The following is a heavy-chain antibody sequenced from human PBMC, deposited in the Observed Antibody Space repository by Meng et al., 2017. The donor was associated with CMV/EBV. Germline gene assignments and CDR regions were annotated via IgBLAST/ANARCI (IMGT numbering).Heavy chain of an antibody. Sequence: GGSLRLSCAASGFTVSSNYMSWVRQAPGKGLEWVSVIYSGGSTYYADSVKGRFTISRDNSKNTLYLQMNSLRAEDTAVYYCERESGRSSSPSGGGYYYYGMDVWGQGTTVTVSS. CDR1: GFTVSSNY. D-gene: IGHD6-6*01. CDR3: ERESGRSSSPSGGGYYYYGMDV. CDR2: IYSGGST. V-gene: IGHV3-66*02. J-gene: IGHJ6*02.